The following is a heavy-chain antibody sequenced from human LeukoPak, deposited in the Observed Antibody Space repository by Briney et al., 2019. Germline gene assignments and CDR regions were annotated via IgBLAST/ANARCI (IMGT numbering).Heavy chain of an antibody. CDR2: IYYSGST. V-gene: IGHV4-61*01. CDR3: ARDFRAGMDV. Sequence: SETLSLTCTVSGGSVSSGSYYWSWIRQPPGKGPEWIGYIYYSGSTNYNPSLKSRVTISVDTSKNQFSLKLSSVTAADTAVYHCARDFRAGMDVWGKGTTVTVSS. J-gene: IGHJ6*04. CDR1: GGSVSSGSYY.